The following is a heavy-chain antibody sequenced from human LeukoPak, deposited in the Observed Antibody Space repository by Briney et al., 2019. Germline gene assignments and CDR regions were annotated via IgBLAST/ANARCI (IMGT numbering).Heavy chain of an antibody. CDR1: GDSVSINSAA. V-gene: IGHV6-1*01. Sequence: TSQTLSLTCAISGDSVSINSAAWNWIRQSPSRGLEWLGGTYQRSKWYNDYAVSVKSRITINPDISKNQFSLQLNSVTPEDTAVYYCARSPSPYSSGWYFDYWGQGTLVTVSS. CDR3: ARSPSPYSSGWYFDY. J-gene: IGHJ4*02. D-gene: IGHD6-19*01. CDR2: TYQRSKWYN.